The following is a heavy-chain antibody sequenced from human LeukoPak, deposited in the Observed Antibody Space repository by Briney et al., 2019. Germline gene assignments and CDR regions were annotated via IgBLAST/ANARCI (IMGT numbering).Heavy chain of an antibody. CDR1: GYTFTSYG. J-gene: IGHJ4*02. V-gene: IGHV1-18*01. CDR3: ARSRPYYDILTGYYKGDYFDY. Sequence: ASVKVSCKASGYTFTSYGISWVRQAPGQGLEWMGWISAYNGNTNYAQKLQGRVTMTTDTSTSTAYMELRSLRSDDTAVYYCARSRPYYDILTGYYKGDYFDYWGPGTLVTVSS. D-gene: IGHD3-9*01. CDR2: ISAYNGNT.